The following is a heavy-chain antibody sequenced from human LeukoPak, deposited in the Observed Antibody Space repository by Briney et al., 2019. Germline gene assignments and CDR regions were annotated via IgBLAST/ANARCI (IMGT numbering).Heavy chain of an antibody. J-gene: IGHJ4*02. CDR2: IWYDGGNK. CDR1: GFTFDKYV. D-gene: IGHD3-10*01. V-gene: IGHV3-33*01. Sequence: MSLRLSCAASGFTFDKYVINWVRQAPGKGLEWMAIIWYDGGNKYFAESVMGRFSISKDNSRNTVYLQMNSLRVEDTAVYHCARAGIDNALDYWGQGTQVAVSS. CDR3: ARAGIDNALDY.